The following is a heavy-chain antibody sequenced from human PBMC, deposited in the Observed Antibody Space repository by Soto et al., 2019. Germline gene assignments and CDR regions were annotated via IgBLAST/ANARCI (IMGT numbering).Heavy chain of an antibody. CDR2: ITGSGGST. CDR3: ASAAREYYYYGMDV. J-gene: IGHJ6*02. V-gene: IGHV3-23*01. CDR1: GFTFSSYA. Sequence: EVQLLESGGGLVQPGGSLRLSCAASGFTFSSYAMCWVRQSPGKGLEWVSAITGSGGSTYYADSVKGRFTISRDNSMNTLSLQMNSLRAEDTAVYYCASAAREYYYYGMDVWGQGTTVTVSS.